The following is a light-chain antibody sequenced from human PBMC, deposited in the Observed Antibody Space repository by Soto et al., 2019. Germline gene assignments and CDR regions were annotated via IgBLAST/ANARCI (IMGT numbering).Light chain of an antibody. CDR3: QSYDSSNHRV. CDR2: EDN. J-gene: IGLJ3*02. CDR1: SGSIASNY. V-gene: IGLV6-57*03. Sequence: NFMLTQPHSVSGSPGKTVTISCTRSSGSIASNYVQWYQQRPRSAPTTVIYEDNQRPSGVADRFSGSIDSSYNSASLTISGLKTEDEADYYCQSYDSSNHRVFGGGTKLTVL.